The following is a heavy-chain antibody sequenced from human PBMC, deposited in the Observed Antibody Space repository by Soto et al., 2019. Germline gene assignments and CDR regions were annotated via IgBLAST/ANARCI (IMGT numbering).Heavy chain of an antibody. J-gene: IGHJ6*02. Sequence: QFTLKESGPTVVKPTEPLTLTCTFSGFSLTTGGVGVGWIRQPPGRSPEWLAVSYWNDDRRRRPSLEHRLTITKDTSKNQVVLTMTNMDPVDTATYYCIYRRASWDYHGLDVWGQGIPVTVSS. CDR1: GFSLTTGGVG. CDR3: IYRRASWDYHGLDV. D-gene: IGHD3-3*02. CDR2: SYWNDDR. V-gene: IGHV2-5*01.